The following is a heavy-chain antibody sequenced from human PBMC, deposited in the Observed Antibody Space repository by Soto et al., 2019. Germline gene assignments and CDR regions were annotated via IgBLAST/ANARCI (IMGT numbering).Heavy chain of an antibody. Sequence: GGSLRLSCAASGFTFSSYAMSWVRRAPGKGLEWVSAISGSGGSTYYADSVKGRVTISRDNAKNSLYLQMNSLRAEDTAVYYCARDGRIRRPDWYFDLWGRGTLVTVS. J-gene: IGHJ2*01. CDR3: ARDGRIRRPDWYFDL. CDR1: GFTFSSYA. V-gene: IGHV3-23*01. CDR2: ISGSGGST. D-gene: IGHD2-15*01.